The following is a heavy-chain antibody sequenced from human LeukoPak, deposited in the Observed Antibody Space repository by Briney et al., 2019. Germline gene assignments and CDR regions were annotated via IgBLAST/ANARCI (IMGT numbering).Heavy chain of an antibody. CDR2: ISWNSGSI. V-gene: IGHV3-9*01. D-gene: IGHD3-3*02. Sequence: GGSLRLSCAASGFTFDDYAMHWVRQAPGKGLEWISGISWNSGSIGYADSVKGRFTISRDNAKNSLYLQMNSLRAEDTAVYYCAKGAILEWLLSYFDYWGQGTLVTVSS. CDR3: AKGAILEWLLSYFDY. J-gene: IGHJ4*02. CDR1: GFTFDDYA.